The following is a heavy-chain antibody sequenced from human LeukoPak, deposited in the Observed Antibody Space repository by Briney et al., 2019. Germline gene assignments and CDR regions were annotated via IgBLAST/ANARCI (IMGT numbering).Heavy chain of an antibody. J-gene: IGHJ4*02. D-gene: IGHD3-10*01. Sequence: GGSLTLSCAASGFTFSSYAMNWVRQAQGKGLEWVSAISGSGGSTYYADSVKGRFTISRDNSKNTLYLQMNSLRAEDTAVYYCAKDDAWLRFGEWSQGTLVTVSS. CDR2: ISGSGGST. V-gene: IGHV3-23*01. CDR1: GFTFSSYA. CDR3: AKDDAWLRFGE.